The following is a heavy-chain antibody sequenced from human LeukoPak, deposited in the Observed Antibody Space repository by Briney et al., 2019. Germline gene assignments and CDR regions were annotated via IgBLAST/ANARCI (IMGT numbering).Heavy chain of an antibody. J-gene: IGHJ6*03. CDR3: ARGRGDTAMVRDYYYCMDV. Sequence: ASVKVSCKASGYTFTSYDINWVRQATGQGLEWMGWMNPNSGNTGYAQKFQGRVTMTRNTSISTAYMELSSLRSEDTAVYYCARGRGDTAMVRDYYYCMDVWGKGTTVTVSS. CDR2: MNPNSGNT. CDR1: GYTFTSYD. D-gene: IGHD5-18*01. V-gene: IGHV1-8*01.